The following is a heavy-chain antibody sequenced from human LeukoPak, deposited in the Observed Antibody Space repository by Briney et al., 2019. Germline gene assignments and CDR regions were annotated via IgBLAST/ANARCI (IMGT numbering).Heavy chain of an antibody. V-gene: IGHV4-59*01. CDR1: GXSISTYY. D-gene: IGHD3-22*01. J-gene: IGHJ4*02. CDR2: IYYSGST. Sequence: PSETLSLTCTVSGXSISTYYWSCIRQPPGKGLEWIGYIYYSGSTNYNPSLKSRVTMSLDTSKNQFSLKLNSVTAADTAVYYCARSNYYDSSGYFSREYYFDYWGQGTLVTVSS. CDR3: ARSNYYDSSGYFSREYYFDY.